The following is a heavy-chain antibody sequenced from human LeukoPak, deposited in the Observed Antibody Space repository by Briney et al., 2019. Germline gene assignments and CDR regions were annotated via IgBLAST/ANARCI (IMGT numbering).Heavy chain of an antibody. CDR2: INPNSGGT. J-gene: IGHJ4*02. V-gene: IGHV1-2*06. Sequence: ASVKVSCKASGGTFSNYAISWVRQAPGQGLEWMGRINPNSGGTNYAQKFQGRVTMTRDTSISTAYMELSRLRSDDTAVYYCARSPTYYYDSSGYNYWGQGTLVTVSS. D-gene: IGHD3-22*01. CDR1: GGTFSNYA. CDR3: ARSPTYYYDSSGYNY.